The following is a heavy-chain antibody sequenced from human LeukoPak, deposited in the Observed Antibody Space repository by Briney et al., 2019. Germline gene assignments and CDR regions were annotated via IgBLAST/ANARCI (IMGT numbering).Heavy chain of an antibody. CDR1: GGSFSGYH. CDR2: INHSGST. D-gene: IGHD1-26*01. J-gene: IGHJ4*02. CDR3: ASVYYSGSLDY. V-gene: IGHV4-34*01. Sequence: SETLSLTCAVYGGSFSGYHWSWIRQPPGKGLEWIGEINHSGSTNYNPSLKSRVTISVDTSKNQFSLKLSSVTAADTAVYYCASVYYSGSLDYWGQGTLVTVSS.